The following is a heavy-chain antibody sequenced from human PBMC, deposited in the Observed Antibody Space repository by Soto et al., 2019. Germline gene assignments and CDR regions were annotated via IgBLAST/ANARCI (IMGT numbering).Heavy chain of an antibody. V-gene: IGHV4-34*01. CDR1: GGSFSGYY. Sequence: SETLSLTCAVYGGSFSGYYWSWIRQPPGKGLEWIGEINHSGSTNYNPSLKSRVTISVDTSKNQFSLKLSSVTAADTAVYYCASSGWYRLRFWFDPWGQETLVTSPQ. D-gene: IGHD6-19*01. J-gene: IGHJ5*02. CDR3: ASSGWYRLRFWFDP. CDR2: INHSGST.